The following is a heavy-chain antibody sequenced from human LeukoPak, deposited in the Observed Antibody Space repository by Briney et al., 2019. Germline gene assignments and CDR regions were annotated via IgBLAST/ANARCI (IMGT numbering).Heavy chain of an antibody. CDR3: ATGGTTTRPFDY. V-gene: IGHV5-51*01. D-gene: IGHD1-7*01. J-gene: IGHJ4*02. Sequence: GESLKISCKTSGYSFTSYWIAWVRQMPGQGLEWMGIIYPDDFDTRYSPSFQGQVTISADRSINTAYLQWIDLKASDTAMYYCATGGTTTRPFDYWGQGTLVTVSS. CDR2: IYPDDFDT. CDR1: GYSFTSYW.